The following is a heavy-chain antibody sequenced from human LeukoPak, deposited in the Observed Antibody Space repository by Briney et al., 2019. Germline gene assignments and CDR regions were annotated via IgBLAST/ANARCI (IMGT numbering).Heavy chain of an antibody. V-gene: IGHV3-23*01. CDR3: AKRTEYSGTFYSDY. J-gene: IGHJ4*02. CDR2: VSASGDRT. D-gene: IGHD5-12*01. CDR1: GFTFRSSA. Sequence: PGGSLRLSCAGSGFTFRSSAMAWVRQAPGKGLEWVSSVSASGDRTHYADSVEGRFTISRDNSKDTLYLQMNSLRAEDTAVYYCAKRTEYSGTFYSDYWGQGTLVTVSS.